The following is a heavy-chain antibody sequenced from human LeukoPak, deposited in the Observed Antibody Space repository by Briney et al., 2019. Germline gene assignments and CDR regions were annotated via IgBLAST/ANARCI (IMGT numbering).Heavy chain of an antibody. Sequence: GGSLRLSCAASGFSLSTYWMRWVRQTPEKGLEFVANIDQGGSVRNYMDSLKGRCNISRDNAKKSLYLEINSLRADDTAVYYWARDPESSSFDLWGRGALVAVSS. J-gene: IGHJ4*02. V-gene: IGHV3-7*01. CDR1: GFSLSTYW. D-gene: IGHD6-13*01. CDR2: IDQGGSVR. CDR3: ARDPESSSFDL.